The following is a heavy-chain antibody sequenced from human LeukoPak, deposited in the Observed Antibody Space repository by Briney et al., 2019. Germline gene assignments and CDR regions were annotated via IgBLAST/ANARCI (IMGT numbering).Heavy chain of an antibody. J-gene: IGHJ6*03. V-gene: IGHV3-53*01. CDR2: TYSGGRT. D-gene: IGHD3-10*01. CDR1: GFTVTRNY. Sequence: GGSLRLSCAASGFTVTRNYMTWVRQAPGKGLEWVSVTYSGGRTYYEDSVKGRFTISRDNSKNTLYLQMNSLRAEDTAVYYCARVYYGSGSLHYYYYYMDVWGKGTTVTISS. CDR3: ARVYYGSGSLHYYYYYMDV.